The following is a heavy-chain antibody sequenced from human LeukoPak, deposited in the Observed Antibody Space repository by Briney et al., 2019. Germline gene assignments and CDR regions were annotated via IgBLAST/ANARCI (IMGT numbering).Heavy chain of an antibody. CDR2: ISAYKGNT. D-gene: IGHD3-3*01. CDR1: GYTFTIYG. Sequence: ASVSVSFAASGYTFTIYGISWVRPAPGQGGGGMGWISAYKGNTNYAQKLQGRVTMTTDTSTSTAYMELRSLRSDDTAVYYCARDGRFLEWLQPFDYWGQGTLVTVSS. V-gene: IGHV1-18*01. J-gene: IGHJ4*02. CDR3: ARDGRFLEWLQPFDY.